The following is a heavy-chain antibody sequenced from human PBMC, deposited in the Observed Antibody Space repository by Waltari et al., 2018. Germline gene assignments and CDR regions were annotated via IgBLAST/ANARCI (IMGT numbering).Heavy chain of an antibody. CDR3: AKDRKGDFDY. J-gene: IGHJ4*02. CDR1: GFTFDDYA. V-gene: IGHV3-9*01. D-gene: IGHD3-16*01. Sequence: EVQLVESGGGLVQPGGSLRLSCAASGFTFDDYAMHWVRQAPGKGLEWVSGISWNSGSIGYADSVKSRFTISRDNAKNSLYLQMNRLRAEDTALYYCAKDRKGDFDYWGQGTLVTVSS. CDR2: ISWNSGSI.